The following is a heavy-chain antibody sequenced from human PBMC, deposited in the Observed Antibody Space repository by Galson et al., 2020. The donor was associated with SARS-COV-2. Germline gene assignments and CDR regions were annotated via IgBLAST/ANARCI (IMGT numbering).Heavy chain of an antibody. CDR3: SRGAYDPLAGHYRDFGMDV. D-gene: IGHD6-19*01. V-gene: IGHV4-39*01. Sequence: SETLSLTCTVPGGSVRSSGKYWVWIRQSPGKGLEYIGSIHYTGSTYYNPSLKSRVTTSVDTSKNQVSLKLSSVTAADTAVCYCSRGAYDPLAGHYRDFGMDVWGQGTTVTVSS. CDR2: IHYTGST. J-gene: IGHJ6*02. CDR1: GGSVRSSGKY.